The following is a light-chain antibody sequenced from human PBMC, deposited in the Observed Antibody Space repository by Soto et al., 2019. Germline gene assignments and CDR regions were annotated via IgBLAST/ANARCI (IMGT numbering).Light chain of an antibody. Sequence: EVVLTQAPVTVSFSPGERATLSCRASQSFRGLLAWYKQKPGQAPRLLSYDAYNRATGIPPRFSGSGSGTDFTLTISSLAPEDSAVYYCQQRHMWPITFGQGTRLEIK. J-gene: IGKJ5*01. V-gene: IGKV3-11*01. CDR2: DAY. CDR1: QSFRGL. CDR3: QQRHMWPIT.